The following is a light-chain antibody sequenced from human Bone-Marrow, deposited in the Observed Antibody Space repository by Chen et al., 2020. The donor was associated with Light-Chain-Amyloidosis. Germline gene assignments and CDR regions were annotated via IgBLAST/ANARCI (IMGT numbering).Light chain of an antibody. J-gene: IGLJ3*02. CDR2: DDS. CDR1: KLGSTS. V-gene: IGLV3-21*02. CDR3: QVWDRSSDRPV. Sequence: SYVLTQPSSVSVAPGQTATIACGGNKLGSTSVHWYQPTPGQAPLLVVYDDSDRPSGIPARLSGSNSGNTATLTISRVGAGDEADYYGQVWDRSSDRPVFGGGTKLTVL.